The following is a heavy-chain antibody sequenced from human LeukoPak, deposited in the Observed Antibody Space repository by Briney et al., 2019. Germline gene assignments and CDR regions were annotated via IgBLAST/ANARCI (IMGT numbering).Heavy chain of an antibody. CDR2: IYYTGTT. D-gene: IGHD2-8*01. V-gene: IGHV4-59*08. J-gene: IGHJ5*02. CDR3: ARNGIYQWYNWFDP. CDR1: GGSFTNSY. Sequence: KPSETLSLTCTVSGGSFTNSYWSWIRQPPGKGLEWIGYIYYTGTTNYNPSLKSRVTISVDTSKNQFSLKLSSVTAADTAVYYCARNGIYQWYNWFDPWGQGTLVTLSS.